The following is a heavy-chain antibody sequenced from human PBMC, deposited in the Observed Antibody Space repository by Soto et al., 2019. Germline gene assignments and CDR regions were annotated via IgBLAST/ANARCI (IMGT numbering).Heavy chain of an antibody. D-gene: IGHD2-2*01. CDR1: GYTFTRYG. J-gene: IGHJ5*02. CDR3: ARLYCSSTSCYGDWFDP. CDR2: ISAYNGNT. Sequence: SVKVSCKASGYTFTRYGITCVRQAPGQGLEWMGWISAYNGNTNYSQKLQGRVTMTTDTSTSTAYMELRRLRSDDTAVYYCARLYCSSTSCYGDWFDPWGQGTLVTVS. V-gene: IGHV1-18*04.